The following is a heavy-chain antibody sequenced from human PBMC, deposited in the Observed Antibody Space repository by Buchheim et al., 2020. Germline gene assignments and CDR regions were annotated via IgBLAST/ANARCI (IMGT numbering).Heavy chain of an antibody. D-gene: IGHD6-6*01. V-gene: IGHV1-69*02. CDR3: ARAVPSIAAPSYFDY. CDR2: IIPILGIA. J-gene: IGHJ4*02. CDR1: GGTFSSYT. Sequence: QVQLVQSGAEVKKPGSSVKVSCKASGGTFSSYTISWVRQAPGQGLEWMGRIIPILGIANYAQKFQGRVTITADKSTSTAYMKLSSLRSEDTAVYYCARAVPSIAAPSYFDYWGQGTL.